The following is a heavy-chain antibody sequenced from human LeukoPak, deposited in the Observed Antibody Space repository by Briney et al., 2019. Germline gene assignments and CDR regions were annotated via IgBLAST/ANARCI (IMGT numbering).Heavy chain of an antibody. J-gene: IGHJ3*02. CDR3: ARDHGFLDAFDI. CDR1: GYTFTSYY. CDR2: INPSGGST. Sequence: GASVKVSCKASGYTFTSYYMHWVRQAPGQGLEWMGMINPSGGSTSYAQKFQGRVTMTRDTSTSTVYMELSSLRSEDTAVYYCARDHGFLDAFDIWGQGTMVTVSS. V-gene: IGHV1-46*01. D-gene: IGHD3-3*01.